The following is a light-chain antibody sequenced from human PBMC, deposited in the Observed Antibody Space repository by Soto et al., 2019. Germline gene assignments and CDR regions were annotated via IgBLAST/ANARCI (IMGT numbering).Light chain of an antibody. Sequence: EIVVTQSPATLSVSPGERATLSCRASQSVSSNLAWYQQKPGQAPRLLIYGASTRATGVPARFSGSGSGTEFTLTISGLKSEDFAVYYCQQYNDWPRPFGQGTKVDIK. CDR2: GAS. CDR1: QSVSSN. CDR3: QQYNDWPRP. V-gene: IGKV3-15*01. J-gene: IGKJ1*01.